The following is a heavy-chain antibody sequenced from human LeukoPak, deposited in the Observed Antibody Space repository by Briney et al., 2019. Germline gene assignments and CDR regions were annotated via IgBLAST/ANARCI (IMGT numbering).Heavy chain of an antibody. CDR1: GFTFSSYS. D-gene: IGHD5-18*01. CDR2: ISSSSSYI. J-gene: IGHJ4*02. CDR3: ARGGYSYGYTIDY. V-gene: IGHV3-21*04. Sequence: GGSLRLSCAASGFTFSSYSMNWVRQAPGKGLEWVSSISSSSSYIYYADSVKGRFTISRDNAKNSLYLQMNSLRSEDTAVYYCARGGYSYGYTIDYWGQGTLVTVSS.